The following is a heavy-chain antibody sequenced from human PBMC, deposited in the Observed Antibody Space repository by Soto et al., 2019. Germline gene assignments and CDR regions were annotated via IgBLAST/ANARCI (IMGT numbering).Heavy chain of an antibody. CDR1: GYSFTSYW. D-gene: IGHD6-19*01. J-gene: IGHJ4*02. CDR2: IDPSDSYT. CDR3: ARVPSSGWTYFFDY. V-gene: IGHV5-10-1*01. Sequence: PGESLKISCKGSGYSFTSYWISWVRQMPGKGLEWMGRIDPSDSYTNYSPSFQGHVTISADKSISTAYLQWSSLRADDTAIYYCARVPSSGWTYFFDYWGLGTLVTVSS.